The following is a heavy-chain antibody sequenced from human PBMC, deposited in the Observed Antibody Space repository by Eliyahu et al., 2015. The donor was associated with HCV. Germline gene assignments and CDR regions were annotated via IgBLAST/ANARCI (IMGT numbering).Heavy chain of an antibody. CDR3: ARSTTGARISDYFAY. J-gene: IGHJ4*02. D-gene: IGHD5/OR15-5a*01. CDR2: TRNKANSYTT. Sequence: EVQLVESGGGLVQPGGSLRLSCAASGFTFIDHYMDWVRQAPGKGLEWVGRTRNKANSYTTEYAASVKGRFTISRDDSKNSLYLQMNSLKIEDTAVYYCARSTTGARISDYFAYWGQGSLVTVSS. V-gene: IGHV3-72*01. CDR1: GFTFIDHY.